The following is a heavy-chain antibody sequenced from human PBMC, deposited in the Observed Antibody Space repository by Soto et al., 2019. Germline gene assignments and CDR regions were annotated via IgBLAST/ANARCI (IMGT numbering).Heavy chain of an antibody. Sequence: SETLSLTCTVSGGSISSGGYYWSWIRQHPGKGLEWIGYIYYSGSTYYNPSLKSRVTISVDTSKNQFSLKLSSVTAADTAVYYCARGWVDYGDYVEGNFDYWGQGTLVTVSS. CDR2: IYYSGST. J-gene: IGHJ4*02. CDR1: GGSISSGGYY. D-gene: IGHD4-17*01. V-gene: IGHV4-31*03. CDR3: ARGWVDYGDYVEGNFDY.